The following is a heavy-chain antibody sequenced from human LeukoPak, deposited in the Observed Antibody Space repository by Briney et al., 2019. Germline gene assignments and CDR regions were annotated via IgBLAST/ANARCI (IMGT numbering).Heavy chain of an antibody. CDR3: ASLGYDSSGYYYRPLDY. J-gene: IGHJ4*02. CDR2: IYYSGST. CDR1: GGSISSSSYY. V-gene: IGHV4-39*01. Sequence: SETLSLTCTVSGGSISSSSYYWGWIRQPPGKGLEWIGSIYYSGSTYYNPSLKSRVTISVDTSKNQFSLKLSSVTAADTAVYYCASLGYDSSGYYYRPLDYWGQGTLVTVSS. D-gene: IGHD3-22*01.